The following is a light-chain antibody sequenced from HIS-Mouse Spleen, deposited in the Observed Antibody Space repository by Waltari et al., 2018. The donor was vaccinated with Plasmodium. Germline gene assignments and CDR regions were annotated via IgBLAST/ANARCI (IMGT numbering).Light chain of an antibody. CDR2: AAS. Sequence: DIQMTQSPSSRSASVGDRVTITCLASQSISSYLNWYQQKPGKAPKLLIYAASSLQSGVPSRFSGSGSGTDFTLTISSLQPEYFATYYCQQSYSTWTFGQGTKVEIK. J-gene: IGKJ1*01. CDR1: QSISSY. V-gene: IGKV1-39*01. CDR3: QQSYSTWT.